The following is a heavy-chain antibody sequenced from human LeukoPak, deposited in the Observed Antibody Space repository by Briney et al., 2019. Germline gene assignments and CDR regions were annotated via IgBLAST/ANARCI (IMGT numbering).Heavy chain of an antibody. Sequence: GGSLRLSCAASGFTFSSYSMNWVRQAPGKGVEWVSSISSSSSYIYYADSVKGRFTISRDNAKNSLYLQMNSLRAEDTAVYYCAREGDGALTYDYWGQGTLVTVSS. CDR1: GFTFSSYS. CDR2: ISSSSSYI. J-gene: IGHJ4*02. CDR3: AREGDGALTYDY. V-gene: IGHV3-21*01. D-gene: IGHD1-14*01.